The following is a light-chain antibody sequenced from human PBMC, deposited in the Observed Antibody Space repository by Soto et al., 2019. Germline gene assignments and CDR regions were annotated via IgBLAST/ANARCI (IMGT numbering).Light chain of an antibody. Sequence: EIVLTQSPGTLSLSPGERATLSCRASQSVSSSYLAWYQQEPGQAPRLLIYGASSRATGIPDRFSGSGSGTDFTLTISGLEPEDFAVYYCQQYGSSPYTFGQGTKLEIK. CDR1: QSVSSSY. CDR3: QQYGSSPYT. CDR2: GAS. V-gene: IGKV3-20*01. J-gene: IGKJ2*01.